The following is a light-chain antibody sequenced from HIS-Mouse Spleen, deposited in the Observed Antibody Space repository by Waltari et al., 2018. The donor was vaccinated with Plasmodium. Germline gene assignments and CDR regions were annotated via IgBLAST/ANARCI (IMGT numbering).Light chain of an antibody. CDR3: CSYAGSYTYV. CDR2: DVS. CDR1: SSHVRGYNY. Sequence: QSALTQPRSLSGSPAQSVTISCTGTSSHVRGYNYVSWYQQHPGKAPKLMIYDVSKRPSGVPDRFSGSKSGNTASLTISGLQAEDEADYYCCSYAGSYTYVFGTGTKVTVL. V-gene: IGLV2-11*01. J-gene: IGLJ1*01.